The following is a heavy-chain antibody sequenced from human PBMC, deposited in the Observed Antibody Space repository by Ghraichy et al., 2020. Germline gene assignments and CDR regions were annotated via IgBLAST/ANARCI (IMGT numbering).Heavy chain of an antibody. CDR2: ISGSGGTT. V-gene: IGHV3-23*01. J-gene: IGHJ4*02. D-gene: IGHD3-9*01. Sequence: GGSLRLSCAASGFTFSSYAMSWVRQAPGKGLEWVSAISGSGGTTYHADSVKGRFTISRDNSKNTLYLQMNSLRAEDTAVYYCAKDEADWTFWFEYWGQGTLVTVSS. CDR3: AKDEADWTFWFEY. CDR1: GFTFSSYA.